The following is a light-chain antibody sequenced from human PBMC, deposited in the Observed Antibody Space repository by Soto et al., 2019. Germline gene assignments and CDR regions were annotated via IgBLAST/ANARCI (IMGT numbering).Light chain of an antibody. CDR2: EVS. CDR3: CSLTTSHTYV. J-gene: IGLJ1*01. CDR1: SSDVGGYNY. V-gene: IGLV2-8*01. Sequence: QSALTQPPSASGSPGQSVTISCTGTSSDVGGYNYVSWYQQHPGKAPKLMIYEVSKRPSGVPDRFSGSKSGNTASLTVSGLQVEDEADYYCCSLTTSHTYVFGSGTKLTVL.